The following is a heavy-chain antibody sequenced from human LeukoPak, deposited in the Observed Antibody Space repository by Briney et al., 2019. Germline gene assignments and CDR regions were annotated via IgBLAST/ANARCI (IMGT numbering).Heavy chain of an antibody. CDR2: INPSGGST. D-gene: IGHD6-13*01. CDR3: ARDLNAAADTFMIDY. V-gene: IGHV1-46*01. Sequence: ASVKASCKASGYTFTSYYMHWVRQAPGQGLEWMGIINPSGGSTSYAQKFQGRVTMTRDTSTSTVYMELSSLRSEDTAVYYCARDLNAAADTFMIDYWGQGTLVTVSS. J-gene: IGHJ4*02. CDR1: GYTFTSYY.